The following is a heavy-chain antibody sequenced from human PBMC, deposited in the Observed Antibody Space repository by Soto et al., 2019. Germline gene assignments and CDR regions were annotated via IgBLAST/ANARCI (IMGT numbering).Heavy chain of an antibody. D-gene: IGHD6-19*01. CDR2: ISYDGSNK. J-gene: IGHJ6*02. Sequence: QVQLVESGGGVVQPGRSLRLSCAASGFTFSSYGMHWVRQAPGKGLEWVAVISYDGSNKYYADSVKGRLTISGDNSKNTLYLQMNSLRAEDTAVYYCAKDRGWLAERYYYGMDVWGQGTTVTVSS. CDR1: GFTFSSYG. V-gene: IGHV3-30*18. CDR3: AKDRGWLAERYYYGMDV.